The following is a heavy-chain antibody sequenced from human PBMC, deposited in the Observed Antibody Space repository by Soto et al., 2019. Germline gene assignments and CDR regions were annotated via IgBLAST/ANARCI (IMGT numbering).Heavy chain of an antibody. CDR2: INTGNANT. CDR3: ARADSLDV. CDR1: GYTFTTYT. J-gene: IGHJ6*02. D-gene: IGHD2-21*01. V-gene: IGHV1-3*04. Sequence: QVQLVQSGAEVKKPGASVKVSCKTSGYTFTTYTIHWVRQAPGQRLEWMGWINTGNANTKYSQKFQGRVTITRDTSASTAYMELSSRRSEDTAVYYCARADSLDVWGQGTTVTVSS.